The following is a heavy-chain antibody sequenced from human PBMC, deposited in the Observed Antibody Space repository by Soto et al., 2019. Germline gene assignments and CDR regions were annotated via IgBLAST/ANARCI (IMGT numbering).Heavy chain of an antibody. J-gene: IGHJ4*02. CDR1: GYTFTSYA. CDR3: AGVHSQTAMVKGFDY. Sequence: QVQLVQSGAEVKKPGASVKVSCKASGYTFTSYAMHWVRQAPGQRLERMGWINAGNGNTKYSQKFQGRVTITRDTSARTAYMELSSLRSEDTAVYYCAGVHSQTAMVKGFDYWGQGTLVTVSS. D-gene: IGHD5-18*01. V-gene: IGHV1-3*01. CDR2: INAGNGNT.